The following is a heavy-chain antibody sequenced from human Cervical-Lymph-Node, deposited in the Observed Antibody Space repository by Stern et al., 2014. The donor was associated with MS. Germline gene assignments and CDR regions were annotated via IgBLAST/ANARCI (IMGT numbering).Heavy chain of an antibody. J-gene: IGHJ4*02. CDR1: GFTFSSYW. V-gene: IGHV3-74*02. Sequence: EVQLVESGGGLVQPGGSLRLSCAASGFTFSSYWMHWVRQAPGKGLGWVSRINSDGSSTSYADSVKGRFTISRDNAKNTLYLQMNSLRAEDTAVYYCASSSDYYDSSGYYLDYWGQGTLVTVSS. CDR2: INSDGSST. D-gene: IGHD3-22*01. CDR3: ASSSDYYDSSGYYLDY.